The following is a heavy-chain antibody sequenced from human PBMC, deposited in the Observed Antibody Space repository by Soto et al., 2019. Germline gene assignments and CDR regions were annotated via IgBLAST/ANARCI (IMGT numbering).Heavy chain of an antibody. V-gene: IGHV4-4*02. CDR3: ARMGYCSGGRCYPVYYGMDV. CDR1: GGSISSSGW. D-gene: IGHD2-15*01. Sequence: SETLSLTCTVSGGSISSSGWWSFFRLSPGKGLEWLGQIYHSGTTKYNPPLRSRVTISLDKSKNQFSLKLSSVNAADTGVYYCARMGYCSGGRCYPVYYGMDVWGQGTKVTVSS. CDR2: IYHSGTT. J-gene: IGHJ6*02.